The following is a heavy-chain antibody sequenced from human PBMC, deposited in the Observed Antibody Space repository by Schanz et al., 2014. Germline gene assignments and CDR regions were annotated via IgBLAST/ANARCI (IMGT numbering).Heavy chain of an antibody. V-gene: IGHV3-23*04. D-gene: IGHD4-17*01. J-gene: IGHJ4*02. CDR3: VRDTDYHFDY. CDR2: ITDNGDNT. CDR1: GFTFSIYV. Sequence: EVQLVESGGGLVQPGGSLRLSCAASGFTFSIYVMSWVRQAPGKGLEWVSSITDNGDNTFYADSVKGRFTISRDNAKNALYLQMNSLRAEDTAVYYCVRDTDYHFDYWGQGTLVTVSS.